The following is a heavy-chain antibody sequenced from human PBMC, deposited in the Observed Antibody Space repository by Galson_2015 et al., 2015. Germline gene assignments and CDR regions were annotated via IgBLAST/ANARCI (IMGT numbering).Heavy chain of an antibody. Sequence: SLRLSCAASGFTFSSDWMHWVRQAPGKGLVWVSRINSDGTDKTCADSVKGRFTISRDNAKNTLYLQMNSLRAEDTAVYYCARDPLWDRTVGFDYWGQGTLVTVSS. CDR1: GFTFSSDW. D-gene: IGHD3-16*01. CDR2: INSDGTDK. V-gene: IGHV3-74*01. CDR3: ARDPLWDRTVGFDY. J-gene: IGHJ4*02.